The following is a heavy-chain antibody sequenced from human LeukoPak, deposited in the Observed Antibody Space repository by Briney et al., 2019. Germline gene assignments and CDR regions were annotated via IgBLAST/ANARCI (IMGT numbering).Heavy chain of an antibody. J-gene: IGHJ3*02. CDR3: AKGAFDT. CDR1: GFTFSSYG. CDR2: ISYDGSNK. Sequence: GGSLRLSCAASGFTFSSYGMHWVRQAPGKGLEWVAVISYDGSNKYYADSVKGRFTISRDNSKNTLYLQMNSLRAEDTAVYYCAKGAFDTWGQGTMVTVSS. V-gene: IGHV3-30*18.